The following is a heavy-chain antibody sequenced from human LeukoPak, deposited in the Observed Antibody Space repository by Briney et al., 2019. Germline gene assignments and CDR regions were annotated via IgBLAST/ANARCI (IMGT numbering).Heavy chain of an antibody. CDR2: INPNSGGT. CDR1: GYTFTGYY. J-gene: IGHJ4*02. CDR3: ARPYCSSTSCLWYFDY. Sequence: ASVKVSCKASGYTFTGYYMHWVRQAPGQGLEWMGWINPNSGGTNYAQKFQGRVTMTRDTSISTAYMKLSRLRSDDTAVYYCARPYCSSTSCLWYFDYWGQGTLVTVSS. V-gene: IGHV1-2*02. D-gene: IGHD2-2*01.